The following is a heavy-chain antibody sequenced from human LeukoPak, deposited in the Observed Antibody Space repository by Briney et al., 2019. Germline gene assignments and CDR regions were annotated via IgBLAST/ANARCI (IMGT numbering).Heavy chain of an antibody. CDR1: GFTFNTYD. J-gene: IGHJ4*02. Sequence: GGSLRLSCAVSGFTFNTYDMHWVRQAPGKGLEWVALIRFDGSNTSYADSVKGRFTISRDNSKNTLYLQMNSLRADDTAVYYCTGDFDYWGQGTLVTVSS. V-gene: IGHV3-30*02. CDR3: TGDFDY. CDR2: IRFDGSNT.